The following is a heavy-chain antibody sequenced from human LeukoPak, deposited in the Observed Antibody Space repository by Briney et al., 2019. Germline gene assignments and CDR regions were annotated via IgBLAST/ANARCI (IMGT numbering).Heavy chain of an antibody. D-gene: IGHD6-13*01. CDR2: TYYRSKWYN. Sequence: SQTLSLTCAIFGDSVYSNSVARSWIRQSPSRGLEWLGRTYYRSKWYNDYAVSVKSRITINPDTSKNQFSLQLNSVTPEDTAVYYCARAIGLAAAGHRDFHYWREGTLVTVSS. CDR1: GDSVYSNSVA. V-gene: IGHV6-1*01. CDR3: ARAIGLAAAGHRDFHY. J-gene: IGHJ4*01.